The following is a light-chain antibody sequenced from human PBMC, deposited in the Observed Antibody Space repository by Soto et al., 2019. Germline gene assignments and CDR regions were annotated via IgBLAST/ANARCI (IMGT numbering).Light chain of an antibody. CDR2: EVS. Sequence: QAVVTQPASVAGSPGQSITISCAGTSSDVGGYDFVSWYQHHPGRAPKLLIYEVSGRPSGVSYRFSGSKSGNTASLIISGLQAEDEAYYYCSSYGSSGTSVFGTGTKLTVL. CDR1: SSDVGGYDF. J-gene: IGLJ1*01. CDR3: SSYGSSGTSV. V-gene: IGLV2-14*01.